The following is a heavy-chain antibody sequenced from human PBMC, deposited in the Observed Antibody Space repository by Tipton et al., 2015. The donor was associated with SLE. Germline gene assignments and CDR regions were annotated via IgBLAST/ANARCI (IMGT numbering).Heavy chain of an antibody. Sequence: SLRLSCAASGFNFNSYAMSWVRQAPGKGLEWVSVVYNDGSTHYADSVKGRFTISRDNSKNTLYLQMNSLRAEDTAVYYCASGDTNSIYFPSWGQGTLVTVSS. CDR1: GFNFNSYA. V-gene: IGHV3-23*03. J-gene: IGHJ4*02. D-gene: IGHD1-1*01. CDR2: VYNDGST. CDR3: ASGDTNSIYFPS.